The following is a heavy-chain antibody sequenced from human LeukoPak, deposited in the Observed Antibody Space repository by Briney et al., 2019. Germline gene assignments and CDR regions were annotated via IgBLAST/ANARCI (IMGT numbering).Heavy chain of an antibody. D-gene: IGHD5-12*01. Sequence: GGSLRLSCAVSGFTFSSYSMNWVRQAPGKGLEWVSYISSSSSTIYYADSVKGRFTISRDNVQNSLYLQMNSLSDEDTAVYYCARDPSYDTSAGIYWGQGTLVTVSS. CDR3: ARDPSYDTSAGIY. CDR2: ISSSSSTI. V-gene: IGHV3-48*02. J-gene: IGHJ4*02. CDR1: GFTFSSYS.